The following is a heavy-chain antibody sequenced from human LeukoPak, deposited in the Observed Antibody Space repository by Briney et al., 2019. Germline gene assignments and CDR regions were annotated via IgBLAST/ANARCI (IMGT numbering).Heavy chain of an antibody. Sequence: GGSLRLSCAASGFTFSNFAIHWVRQAPGKGLEWVAVILYDGSNKYYADSVKGRFTISRDNSKNTLYLQMNSLRAEDAAVYYCARVGGSGSFDAFDIWGQGTMVTVSS. CDR3: ARVGGSGSFDAFDI. J-gene: IGHJ3*02. V-gene: IGHV3-30-3*01. D-gene: IGHD1-26*01. CDR1: GFTFSNFA. CDR2: ILYDGSNK.